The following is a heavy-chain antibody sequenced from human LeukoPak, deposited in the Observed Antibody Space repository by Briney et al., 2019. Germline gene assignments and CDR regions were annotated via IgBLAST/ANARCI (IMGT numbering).Heavy chain of an antibody. CDR3: ATYCGGDCPLGYDAFDI. D-gene: IGHD2-21*02. Sequence: SQTLSLTCTVSGGSLSSGGYYWSWIRQHPGKGLEWIGYIYYSGSTYYNPSLKSRVTISVDTSKNQFSLKLSSVTAADTAVYYCATYCGGDCPLGYDAFDIWGQGTMVTVSS. J-gene: IGHJ3*02. V-gene: IGHV4-31*03. CDR1: GGSLSSGGYY. CDR2: IYYSGST.